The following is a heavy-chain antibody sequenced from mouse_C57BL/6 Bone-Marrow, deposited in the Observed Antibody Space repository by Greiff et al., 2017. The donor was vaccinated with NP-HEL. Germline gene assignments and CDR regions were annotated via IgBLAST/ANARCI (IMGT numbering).Heavy chain of an antibody. D-gene: IGHD1-1*01. CDR2: ISNGGGST. V-gene: IGHV5-12*01. CDR1: GFTFSDYY. J-gene: IGHJ4*01. CDR3: ARQSTTVVSMDY. Sequence: EVKLMESGGGLVQPGGSLKLSCAASGFTFSDYYMNWVRQTPEKRLEWVAYISNGGGSTYYPDTVKGRFTISRDNAKNTLYLQMSRLKSEDTAMYYCARQSTTVVSMDYWGQGTSVTVSS.